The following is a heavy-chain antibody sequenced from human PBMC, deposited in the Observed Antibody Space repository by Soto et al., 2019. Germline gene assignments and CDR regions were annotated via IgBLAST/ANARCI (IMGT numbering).Heavy chain of an antibody. D-gene: IGHD3-10*01. CDR3: ARELMVRGVILDYYYYGMDV. CDR1: GFTFSSYG. CDR2: MWYDGSNK. Sequence: GGSLRLSCAASGFTFSSYGMHWVRQAPGKGLEWVAVMWYDGSNKYYADSVKGRFTISRDNSKNTLYLQMNSLRAEDTAVYYCARELMVRGVILDYYYYGMDVWGQGTTVTVSS. V-gene: IGHV3-33*01. J-gene: IGHJ6*02.